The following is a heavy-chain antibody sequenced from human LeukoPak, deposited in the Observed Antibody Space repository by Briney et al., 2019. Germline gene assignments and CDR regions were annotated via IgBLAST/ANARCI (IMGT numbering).Heavy chain of an antibody. Sequence: SVKVSCKASGYGLSSYGISWVRQAPGQGLEWMGRIIPILGIANYAQKFQGIVTITADKSTSTAYMELSSLRSEDTAVYYCASVDYYDSSGFFQHWGQGTLVTVSS. CDR1: GYGLSSYG. V-gene: IGHV1-69*04. CDR3: ASVDYYDSSGFFQH. D-gene: IGHD3-22*01. J-gene: IGHJ1*01. CDR2: IIPILGIA.